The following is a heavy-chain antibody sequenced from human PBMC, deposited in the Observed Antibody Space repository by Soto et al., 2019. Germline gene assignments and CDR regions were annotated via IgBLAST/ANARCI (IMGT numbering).Heavy chain of an antibody. D-gene: IGHD2-2*01. J-gene: IGHJ3*02. CDR2: IYYSGST. CDR3: ARDIPEYCSSTSCPDAFDI. CDR1: GGYISSYY. Sequence: SETLSLTCTVSGGYISSYYWSWIRQHPGKGLEWIGYIYYSGSTNYNPSLKSRVTISVDTSKNQFSLKLSSVTAADTAVYYCARDIPEYCSSTSCPDAFDIWGQGTMVTVSS. V-gene: IGHV4-59*01.